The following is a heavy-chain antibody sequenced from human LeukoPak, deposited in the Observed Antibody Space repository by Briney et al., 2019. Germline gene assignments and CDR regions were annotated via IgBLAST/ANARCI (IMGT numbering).Heavy chain of an antibody. CDR3: ARALKSPHVFTLYVKPYYLDF. CDR2: IYSGGST. Sequence: GGSRRLFCAASGFTVSSNYMSWVRQAPGKGLEWVSVIYSGGSTYYADSVKGRFTISRDNSKNTLYLQMNSLRAEDTAVYCCARALKSPHVFTLYVKPYYLDFWGQGTLVTVSS. D-gene: IGHD3-10*02. CDR1: GFTVSSNY. J-gene: IGHJ4*02. V-gene: IGHV3-53*05.